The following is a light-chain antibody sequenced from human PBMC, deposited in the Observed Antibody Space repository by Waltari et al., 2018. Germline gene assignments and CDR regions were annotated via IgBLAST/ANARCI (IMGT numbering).Light chain of an antibody. V-gene: IGKV3-20*01. Sequence: TLSRRASQSVSRTLAWYQQKPGQAPRLLIYDASRRATGIPDRFSGSGSGTDFSLTISRLEPEDFAWYFCQKYGTLPATFGQGTKVEIE. J-gene: IGKJ1*01. CDR2: DAS. CDR1: QSVSRT. CDR3: QKYGTLPAT.